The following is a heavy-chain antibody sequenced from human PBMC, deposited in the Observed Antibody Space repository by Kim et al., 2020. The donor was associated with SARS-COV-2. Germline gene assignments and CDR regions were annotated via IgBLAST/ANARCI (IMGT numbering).Heavy chain of an antibody. CDR2: ISYDGSNK. D-gene: IGHD3-9*01. CDR3: ARDRYDILTGFVYYFDY. Sequence: GGSLRLSCAASGFTFSSYAMHWVRQAPGKGLEWVAVISYDGSNKYYADSVKGRFTISRDNSKNTLYLQMNSLRAEDTAVYYCARDRYDILTGFVYYFDY. V-gene: IGHV3-30*04. J-gene: IGHJ4*01. CDR1: GFTFSSYA.